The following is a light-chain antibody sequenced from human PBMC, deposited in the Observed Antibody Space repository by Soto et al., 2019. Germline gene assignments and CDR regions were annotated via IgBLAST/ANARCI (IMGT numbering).Light chain of an antibody. Sequence: EVVLTQSPATLSLSPGERATLSCRASENVRTFVDWYQQKPGQAPRLLIYGASHRATGIPARFSGSGSGTDFTLTISNLEPEDFAVYYCQQHSHWPPWTFGQGTKVDI. J-gene: IGKJ1*01. V-gene: IGKV3-11*01. CDR2: GAS. CDR3: QQHSHWPPWT. CDR1: ENVRTF.